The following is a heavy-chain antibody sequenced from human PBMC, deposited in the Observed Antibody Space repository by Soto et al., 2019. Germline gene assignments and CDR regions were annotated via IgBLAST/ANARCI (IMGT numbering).Heavy chain of an antibody. CDR3: ARQADYNILAGYSYYLDY. V-gene: IGHV5-51*01. CDR2: IYPGDSDA. J-gene: IGHJ4*02. D-gene: IGHD3-9*01. CDR1: GYSLTDYW. Sequence: GESLNISCKSSGYSLTDYWIGWVRQMPGKGLEWMGIIYPGDSDARYSPSFQGQVTISVDTSINTAFLRWNSLTASDTAMYYCARQADYNILAGYSYYLDYWGQGSLVTVSS.